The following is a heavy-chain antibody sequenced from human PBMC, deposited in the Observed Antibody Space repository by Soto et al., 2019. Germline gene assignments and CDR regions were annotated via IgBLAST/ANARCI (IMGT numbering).Heavy chain of an antibody. J-gene: IGHJ4*02. CDR2: LDLEEGER. D-gene: IGHD4-17*01. CDR1: GNTLTGLP. Sequence: GASVKVSCKVSGNTLTGLPMHWVRQAPGKGLEWMGSLDLEEGERISAQRFQGRVTMSEDTSTDTAYMELSSLKSEDTAVYYCAAGVTTFDYWGQGTLVTVSS. CDR3: AAGVTTFDY. V-gene: IGHV1-24*01.